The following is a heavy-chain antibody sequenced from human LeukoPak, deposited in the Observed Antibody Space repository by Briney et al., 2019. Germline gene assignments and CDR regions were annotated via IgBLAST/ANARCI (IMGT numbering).Heavy chain of an antibody. Sequence: GGSLRLSCTASGFTFSSHGMSWVRQAPGKGLEWVSTISGSGDNTYYADSVKGRFTISRDNAKNSLYLQMNSLRAEDTAVYYCARVEGDYMDVWGKGTTVTISS. CDR3: ARVEGDYMDV. CDR1: GFTFSSHG. CDR2: ISGSGDNT. J-gene: IGHJ6*03. D-gene: IGHD3-16*01. V-gene: IGHV3-23*01.